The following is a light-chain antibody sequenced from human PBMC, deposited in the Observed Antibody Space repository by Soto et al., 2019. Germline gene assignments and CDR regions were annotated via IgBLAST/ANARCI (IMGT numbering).Light chain of an antibody. J-gene: IGLJ3*02. V-gene: IGLV1-51*01. CDR2: DNN. CDR3: GTWDSSLGAWV. CDR1: SSNIGNNY. Sequence: QSVLTQPPSVSAAPGQTVTISCSGSSSNIGNNYVSWYQQLPGTAPKLLIYDNNKRPSGIPDRFSGSKSGTSATLGITGLQTGDEADYYCGTWDSSLGAWVFGGGTKLTVL.